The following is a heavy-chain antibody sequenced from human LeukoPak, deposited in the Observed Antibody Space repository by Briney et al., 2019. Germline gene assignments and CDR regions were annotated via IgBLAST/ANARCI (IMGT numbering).Heavy chain of an antibody. CDR3: ARMKYYESSTYYYAFDY. Sequence: PGGSLRLSCAASGFTLRSQGMHWVRQAPGKGLEWVAVIWCDGSNKYYVDSVKGRFTVSRDISKNTLYLEMNSLRAEDTAVYYCARMKYYESSTYYYAFDYWGQGTLVTVSS. CDR2: IWCDGSNK. CDR1: GFTLRSQG. J-gene: IGHJ4*02. D-gene: IGHD3-22*01. V-gene: IGHV3-33*01.